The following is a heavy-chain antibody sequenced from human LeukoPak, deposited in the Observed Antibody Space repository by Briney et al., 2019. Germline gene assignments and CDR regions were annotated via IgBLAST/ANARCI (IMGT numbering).Heavy chain of an antibody. V-gene: IGHV1-2*06. CDR1: GYTFTGYH. Sequence: ASVKVSCKASGYTFTGYHMHWVRQAPGQGLEWMGRINPNSGGTTYAQKFQGRVTMTRDTSISTAYMELSRLRSDDTAVFYCARQRSGWSYDAFDIWGQGIMVTVSS. D-gene: IGHD6-19*01. CDR2: INPNSGGT. CDR3: ARQRSGWSYDAFDI. J-gene: IGHJ3*02.